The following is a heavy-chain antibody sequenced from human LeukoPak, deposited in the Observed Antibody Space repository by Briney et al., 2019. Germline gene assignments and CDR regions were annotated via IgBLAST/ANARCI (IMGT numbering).Heavy chain of an antibody. CDR2: IYYSGST. D-gene: IGHD3-22*01. J-gene: IGHJ4*02. CDR1: GGSISSYY. CDR3: ARFGREYYYDSSGYLDY. Sequence: SETLSLTCTVSGGSISSYYWSWIRQPPGKGLEWIGYIYYSGSTNYNPSLKSRVTISVDTSKNQFSLKLSSVTAADTAVYYCARFGREYYYDSSGYLDYRGQGTLVTVSS. V-gene: IGHV4-59*01.